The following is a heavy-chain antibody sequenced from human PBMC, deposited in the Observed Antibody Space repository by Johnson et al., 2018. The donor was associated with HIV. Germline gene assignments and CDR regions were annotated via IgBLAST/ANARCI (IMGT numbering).Heavy chain of an antibody. CDR1: GFTFSSYG. Sequence: QVHLVESGGGVVQPGRSLRLSCAASGFTFSSYGMHWVRQAPGKGLEWVAVIWYDGSNKYYADSVKGRFTISRDNSRNTLYLQMNSLRAEDTTVYFCAIMSAPEDADAFDFWGQGTMVTVSS. J-gene: IGHJ3*01. CDR2: IWYDGSNK. D-gene: IGHD1-14*01. CDR3: AIMSAPEDADAFDF. V-gene: IGHV3-33*01.